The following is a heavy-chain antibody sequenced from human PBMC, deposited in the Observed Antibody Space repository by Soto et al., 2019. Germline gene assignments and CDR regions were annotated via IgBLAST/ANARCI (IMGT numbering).Heavy chain of an antibody. CDR3: ASGWRYYYDSSGSGGFDP. V-gene: IGHV1-69*01. Sequence: VQLVQSGAEVKQPGSSVKVSCKASGGTFSSYAISWVRQAPGQGLEWMGGIIPIFGTANYAQKFQGRVTITADESTSTAYMELSSLRSEDTAVYYCASGWRYYYDSSGSGGFDPWGQGTLVTVSS. J-gene: IGHJ5*02. CDR1: GGTFSSYA. CDR2: IIPIFGTA. D-gene: IGHD3-22*01.